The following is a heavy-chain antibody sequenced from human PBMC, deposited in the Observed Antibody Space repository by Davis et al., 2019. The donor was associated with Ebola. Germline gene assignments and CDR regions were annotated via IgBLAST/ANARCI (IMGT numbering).Heavy chain of an antibody. J-gene: IGHJ4*02. Sequence: PGGSLRLSCTVSGGSISSYYWSWIRQPPGKGLEWIGEINHSGSTNYNPSLKSRVTISVDTSKNQFSLKLSSVTAADTAVYYCARGLEVTTYYFDYWGQGTLVTVSS. CDR3: ARGLEVTTYYFDY. CDR1: GGSISSYY. CDR2: INHSGST. D-gene: IGHD4-17*01. V-gene: IGHV4-34*01.